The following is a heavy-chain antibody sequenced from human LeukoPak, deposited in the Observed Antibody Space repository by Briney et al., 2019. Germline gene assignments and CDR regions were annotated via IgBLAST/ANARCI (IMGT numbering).Heavy chain of an antibody. CDR1: GYTFTSYG. CDR3: TSTYCSSTSCYPDAFDI. V-gene: IGHV1-18*01. D-gene: IGHD2-2*01. J-gene: IGHJ3*02. Sequence: GASVKVSCKASGYTFTSYGISWVRQAPGQGLEWMGWISAYNGNTNYAQKLQGRVTMTTDTSTSTAYMELRSLRSDDTAVYYCTSTYCSSTSCYPDAFDIWGQGTMVTVSS. CDR2: ISAYNGNT.